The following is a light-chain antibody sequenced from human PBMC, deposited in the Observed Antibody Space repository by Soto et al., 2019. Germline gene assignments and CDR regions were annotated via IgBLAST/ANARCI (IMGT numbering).Light chain of an antibody. J-gene: IGLJ1*01. CDR3: DSYAVTLYV. CDR2: EVS. CDR1: SSDVGGYNY. V-gene: IGLV2-8*01. Sequence: QSVLTQPPSASGSPGQSVTISCTGTSSDVGGYNYVSWYQQHPGKAPKLMIYEVSKRPSGVPDRFSGSKSGNTASLTVSGLQADDKAEYSSDSYAVTLYVSGTGTKV.